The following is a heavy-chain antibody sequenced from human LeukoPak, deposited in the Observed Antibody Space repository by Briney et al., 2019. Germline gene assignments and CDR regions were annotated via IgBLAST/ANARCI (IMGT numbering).Heavy chain of an antibody. CDR1: GYTFTSYD. D-gene: IGHD3-22*01. CDR3: AKDTIRPNYYDSSGYSSLDY. V-gene: IGHV1-8*01. CDR2: MNPNSGNT. J-gene: IGHJ4*02. Sequence: ASVKVSCKASGYTFTSYDINWVRQATGQGLEWMGWMNPNSGNTGYAQKFQGRVTMTRNTSISTAYMELSSLRSEDTAVYYCAKDTIRPNYYDSSGYSSLDYWGQGTLVTVSS.